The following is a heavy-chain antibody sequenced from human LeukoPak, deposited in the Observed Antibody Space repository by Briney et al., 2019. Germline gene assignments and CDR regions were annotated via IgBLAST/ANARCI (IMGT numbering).Heavy chain of an antibody. D-gene: IGHD6-13*01. V-gene: IGHV4-31*03. CDR2: ISYSGSTS. CDR3: ARADSSSWYWRLDY. Sequence: SQTLSLTCNVSGDSISSGGNFWTWIRQHPGKGLEWFGYISYSGSTSYYNPSLKSRLTISVDTSKNHFSLKLNSVTAADTAVYYCARADSSSWYWRLDYWGQGTLVTVSS. CDR1: GDSISSGGNF. J-gene: IGHJ4*02.